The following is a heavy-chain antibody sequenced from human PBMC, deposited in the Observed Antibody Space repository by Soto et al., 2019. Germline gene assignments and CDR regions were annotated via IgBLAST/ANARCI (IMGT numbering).Heavy chain of an antibody. CDR2: ISSRSSYI. J-gene: IGHJ4*02. D-gene: IGHD6-6*01. Sequence: PGGSLRLSCAASGFTFSSYSMNWVRQAPGKGLEWVSSISSRSSYIYYADSVKGRFTISRDNAENSLYLQMNSLRAEDTAVYSCARARNSSSFGADYWGQGTLVTVST. CDR3: ARARNSSSFGADY. V-gene: IGHV3-21*01. CDR1: GFTFSSYS.